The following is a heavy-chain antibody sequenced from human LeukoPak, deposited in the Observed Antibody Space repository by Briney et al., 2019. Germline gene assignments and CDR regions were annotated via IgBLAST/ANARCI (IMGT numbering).Heavy chain of an antibody. CDR3: AKSVGLWFGEFDY. CDR1: GFTFSDYY. D-gene: IGHD3-10*01. Sequence: GGSLRLSCAASGFTFSDYYMSWIRQAPGKGLEWVSYISSSGSTIYYADSVKGRFTISRDNSKNTLYLQMNSLRAEDTAVYHCAKSVGLWFGEFDYWGQGTLVTVSS. V-gene: IGHV3-11*01. J-gene: IGHJ4*02. CDR2: ISSSGSTI.